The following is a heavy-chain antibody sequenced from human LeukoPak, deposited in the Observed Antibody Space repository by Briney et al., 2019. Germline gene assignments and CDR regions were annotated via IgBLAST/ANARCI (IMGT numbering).Heavy chain of an antibody. J-gene: IGHJ6*02. Sequence: PGRSLRLSCAASGFTFSTYGMHWVRQAPGKGLERVAVIWYDGSNKYYADSVRGRFTISRDSSKNTLYLQMNSLRADDTAIYYCVRDPSCSGGGCYYYYGMDVWGQGTTVTVSS. D-gene: IGHD2-15*01. CDR2: IWYDGSNK. CDR1: GFTFSTYG. CDR3: VRDPSCSGGGCYYYYGMDV. V-gene: IGHV3-33*08.